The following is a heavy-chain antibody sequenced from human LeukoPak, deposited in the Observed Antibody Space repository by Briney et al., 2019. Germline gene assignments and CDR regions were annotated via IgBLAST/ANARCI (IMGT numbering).Heavy chain of an antibody. CDR2: INHSGST. CDR1: GGSFSGYY. D-gene: IGHD6-19*01. Sequence: SETLSLTCAVYGGSFSGYYWSWIRQPPGKGLEWIGEINHSGSTNYNPSLKSRVTMSVDTSKNQFSLKLSSVTAADTAVYYCARVVAGYYYYYMDVWGKGTTVTVSS. J-gene: IGHJ6*03. V-gene: IGHV4-34*01. CDR3: ARVVAGYYYYYMDV.